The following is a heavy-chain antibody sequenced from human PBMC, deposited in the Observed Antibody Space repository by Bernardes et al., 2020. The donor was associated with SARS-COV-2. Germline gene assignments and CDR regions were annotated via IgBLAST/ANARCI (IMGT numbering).Heavy chain of an antibody. D-gene: IGHD6-19*01. Sequence: GGSLRLSCAASGFTFSSYSMNWVRQAPGKGLEWVSSISSSSTYIYYADSLKGRFTISRDNAKNSMYLDINSLRAEDTAVYYCAGIDEVTGRDYWGQGTLVTVSS. J-gene: IGHJ4*02. CDR1: GFTFSSYS. CDR2: ISSSSTYI. CDR3: AGIDEVTGRDY. V-gene: IGHV3-21*01.